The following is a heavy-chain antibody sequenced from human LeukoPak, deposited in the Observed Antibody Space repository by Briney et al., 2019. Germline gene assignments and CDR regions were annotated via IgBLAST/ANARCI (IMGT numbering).Heavy chain of an antibody. D-gene: IGHD4-17*01. V-gene: IGHV4-38-2*02. CDR2: IYHSGRT. Sequence: SETLSLTCTVSGYSISSGYYWGWIRQPPGKGLEWIGNIYHSGRTYDNPSLKSRVTISVDTSKNQFSLKLSSVTAADTAVYYCARVAYGDYPFDYWGQGTLVTVSS. CDR1: GYSISSGYY. J-gene: IGHJ4*02. CDR3: ARVAYGDYPFDY.